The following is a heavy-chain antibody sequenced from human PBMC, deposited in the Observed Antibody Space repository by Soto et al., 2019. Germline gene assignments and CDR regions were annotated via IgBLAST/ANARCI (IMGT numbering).Heavy chain of an antibody. V-gene: IGHV3-74*01. Sequence: EVQLVESGGGLVQPGGSLRLSCAASGFSFSSYWIHWVRQAPGKGLVWVSRIKTDGSSADYADFVKGRFTISRDNAKNTLYLQMNNLRGEDTAVYFCAKREGNTYGLFHWGQGTLVAVSS. CDR3: AKREGNTYGLFH. CDR2: IKTDGSSA. D-gene: IGHD5-18*01. J-gene: IGHJ4*02. CDR1: GFSFSSYW.